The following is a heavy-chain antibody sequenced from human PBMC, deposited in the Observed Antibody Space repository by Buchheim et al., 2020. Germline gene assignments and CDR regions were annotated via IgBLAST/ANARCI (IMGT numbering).Heavy chain of an antibody. D-gene: IGHD3-16*01. V-gene: IGHV3-23*01. CDR3: AKDQMGNYYVGMDA. J-gene: IGHJ6*02. CDR1: GFTFDNFA. CDR2: ISSSGTST. Sequence: EVQLLESGGGLVHPGGSLRLSCAASGFTFDNFAMSWVRQAPGKGLEWVSGISSSGTSTYYADSVKGRFSLSRDNSKKPLYLEMDSLRAEDSAVYYCAKDQMGNYYVGMDAWGQGTT.